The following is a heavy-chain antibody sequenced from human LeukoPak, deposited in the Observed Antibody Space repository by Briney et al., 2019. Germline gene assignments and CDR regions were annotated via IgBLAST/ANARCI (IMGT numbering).Heavy chain of an antibody. D-gene: IGHD3-3*01. Sequence: ASVKVSCKASGYTFTSHGISWVRQAPGQGLEWMGWISAYNGNTNYAQKLQGRVTMTTDTSTSTAYMELRSLRSDDTAVYYCARAPPFFLEGHGYFDYWGQGTLVTVSS. CDR1: GYTFTSHG. CDR3: ARAPPFFLEGHGYFDY. V-gene: IGHV1-18*01. J-gene: IGHJ4*02. CDR2: ISAYNGNT.